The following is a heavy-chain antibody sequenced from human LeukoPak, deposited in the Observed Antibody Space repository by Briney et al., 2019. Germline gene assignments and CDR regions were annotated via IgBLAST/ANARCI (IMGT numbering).Heavy chain of an antibody. CDR1: GGSISSYY. CDR2: IYTSGST. CDR3: ATRYCGGDCYPYYFDH. V-gene: IGHV4-4*07. J-gene: IGHJ4*02. Sequence: SETLSLTCTVSGGSISSYYWSWIRQPAGKGLEWIGRIYTSGSTNYNPSLKSRVTMSVDTSKNQFSLKLSSVTAADTAVYYCATRYCGGDCYPYYFDHWGQGALVTVSS. D-gene: IGHD2-21*02.